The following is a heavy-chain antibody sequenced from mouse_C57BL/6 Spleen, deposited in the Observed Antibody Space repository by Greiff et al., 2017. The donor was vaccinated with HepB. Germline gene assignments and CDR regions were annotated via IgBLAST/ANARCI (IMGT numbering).Heavy chain of an antibody. J-gene: IGHJ4*01. Sequence: DVKLVESGPVLVKPGASVKMSCKASGYTFTDYYMNWVKQSHGKSLEWIGVINPYNGGTSYNQKFKGKATLTVDKSSSTAYMELNSLTSEDSAVYYCARKPLYDYLYYAMDYWGQGTSVTVSS. V-gene: IGHV1-19*01. CDR1: GYTFTDYY. CDR3: ARKPLYDYLYYAMDY. CDR2: INPYNGGT. D-gene: IGHD2-4*01.